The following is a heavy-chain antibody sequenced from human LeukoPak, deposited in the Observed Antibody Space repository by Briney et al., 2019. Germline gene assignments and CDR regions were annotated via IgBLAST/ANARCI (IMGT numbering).Heavy chain of an antibody. CDR3: AKLVPSDDFWSGYLGWFDP. Sequence: GGSLRLSCAASGFTFSSYAMSWVRQAPGKGLEWVSAISGSGGSTYYADSVKGRLTISRDKSKNTLYMQMNRLRAEDKAVYYCAKLVPSDDFWSGYLGWFDPWGQGTLVTVSS. CDR1: GFTFSSYA. D-gene: IGHD3-3*01. J-gene: IGHJ5*02. V-gene: IGHV3-23*01. CDR2: ISGSGGST.